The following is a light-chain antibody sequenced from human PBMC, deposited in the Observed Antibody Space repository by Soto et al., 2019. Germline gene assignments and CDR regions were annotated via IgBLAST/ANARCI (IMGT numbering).Light chain of an antibody. J-gene: IGKJ4*01. CDR3: QQYSAWPLT. V-gene: IGKV3-15*01. Sequence: EIVMTQSPATLSVSPGERATLFCRASQSVSSNFLAWYQQKPGQAPRLLIHGASTRATGIPARFSGSGSGTEFTLTISSLQSEDFAVYYCQQYSAWPLTFGGGNKVEIK. CDR1: QSVSSN. CDR2: GAS.